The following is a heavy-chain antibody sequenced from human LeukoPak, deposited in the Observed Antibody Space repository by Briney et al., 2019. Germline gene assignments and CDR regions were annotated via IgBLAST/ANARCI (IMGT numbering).Heavy chain of an antibody. CDR3: ARTRGYCSSTSCWGPNWFDP. D-gene: IGHD2-2*01. CDR2: IYTSGST. V-gene: IGHV4-61*02. CDR1: GGSISSGSYY. J-gene: IGHJ5*02. Sequence: SETLSLTCTVSGGSISSGSYYWSWIRQPAGKGLEWIGRIYTSGSTNYNPSLKSRVTMSVDTSKNQFSLKLSSVTAADTAVYYCARTRGYCSSTSCWGPNWFDPWGQGTLVTVSS.